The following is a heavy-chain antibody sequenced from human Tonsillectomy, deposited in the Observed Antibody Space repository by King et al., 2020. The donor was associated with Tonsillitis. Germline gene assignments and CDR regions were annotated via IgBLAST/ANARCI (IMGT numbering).Heavy chain of an antibody. D-gene: IGHD2-21*02. Sequence: VQLVQSGAEAKKPGESLKISCKGSGYIFSYYWIGWVRQLPGKGLEWMGIIYSDDSDTKYSPSFQGQVTISVDKFVNTAYLEWSRLKASDTGIYYCARLASRVDDTSTQNHCFLLSWGRGTRITVSS. J-gene: IGHJ4*02. CDR2: IYSDDSDT. CDR3: ARLASRVDDTSTQNHCFLLS. CDR1: GYIFSYYW. V-gene: IGHV5-51*01.